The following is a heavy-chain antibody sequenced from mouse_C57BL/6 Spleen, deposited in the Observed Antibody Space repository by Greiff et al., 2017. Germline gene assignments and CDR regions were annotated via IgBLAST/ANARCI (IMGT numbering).Heavy chain of an antibody. CDR3: ARPRLPYYYAMDY. D-gene: IGHD2-2*01. J-gene: IGHJ4*01. CDR1: GYTFTDYN. Sequence: EVQLQQSGPELVKPGASVKMSCKASGYTFTDYNMHWVKQSHGKSLEWIGYINPNNGGTSYNQKFKGKATLTVNKSSSTAYMELRSLTSEDSAVYYCARPRLPYYYAMDYWGQGTSVTVSS. V-gene: IGHV1-22*01. CDR2: INPNNGGT.